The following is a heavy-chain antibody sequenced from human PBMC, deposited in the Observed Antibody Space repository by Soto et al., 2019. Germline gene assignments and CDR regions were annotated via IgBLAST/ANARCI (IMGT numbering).Heavy chain of an antibody. J-gene: IGHJ5*02. V-gene: IGHV4-31*03. CDR1: GGSISSGGYY. CDR2: IYYSGST. Sequence: SETLSLTCTVSGGSISSGGYYWSWIRQHPGKGLEWIGYIYYSGSTYYNPSLKSRVTISVDTSKNQFSLKLSSVTAADTAVYYCAREFRGPTYCSGGSCYLMDNWFDPWGQGTLVTVSS. CDR3: AREFRGPTYCSGGSCYLMDNWFDP. D-gene: IGHD2-15*01.